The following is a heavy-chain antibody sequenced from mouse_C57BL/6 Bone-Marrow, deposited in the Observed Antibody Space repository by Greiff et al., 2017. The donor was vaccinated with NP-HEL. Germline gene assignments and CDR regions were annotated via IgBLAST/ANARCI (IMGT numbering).Heavy chain of an antibody. V-gene: IGHV5-12*01. Sequence: EVKLVESGGGLVQPGGSLKLSCAASGFTFSDYYMYWVRQTPEKRLEWVAYISNGGGSTYYPDTVKGRFTISRDNATNTPYLQMSRLKSGETAMYYCARGTVAYYFDDWGKGTTLTVSS. CDR1: GFTFSDYY. D-gene: IGHD3-3*01. CDR3: ARGTVAYYFDD. J-gene: IGHJ2*01. CDR2: ISNGGGST.